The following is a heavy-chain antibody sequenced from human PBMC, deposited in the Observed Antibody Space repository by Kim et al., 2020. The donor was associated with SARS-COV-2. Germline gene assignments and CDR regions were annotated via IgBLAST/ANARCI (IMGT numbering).Heavy chain of an antibody. J-gene: IGHJ4*02. D-gene: IGHD2-21*02. CDR3: AGGDGGGDCYFDY. Sequence: ADSVKGRFTISRDNSKNPLNLQRNSLRAEDTAVYYCAGGDGGGDCYFDYWGQGTLVTVSS. V-gene: IGHV3-30*01.